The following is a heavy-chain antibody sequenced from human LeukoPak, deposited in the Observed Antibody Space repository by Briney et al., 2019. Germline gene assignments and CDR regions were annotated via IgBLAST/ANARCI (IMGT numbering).Heavy chain of an antibody. CDR3: AREGFTMVRGVKYNWFDP. CDR1: GFTVSSYE. D-gene: IGHD3-10*01. J-gene: IGHJ5*02. V-gene: IGHV3-48*03. Sequence: GGSLRLSCAASGFTVSSYEMNWVRQAPGKGLEWVSYISSSANTIYYADSVKGRFTVSRDNAKNSLYLQMNSLRAEDTAVYYCAREGFTMVRGVKYNWFDPWGQGTLVTVSS. CDR2: ISSSANTI.